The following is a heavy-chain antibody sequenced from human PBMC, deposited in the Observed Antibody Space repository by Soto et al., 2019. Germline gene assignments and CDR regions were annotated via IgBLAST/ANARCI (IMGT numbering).Heavy chain of an antibody. CDR2: ISAYSGNI. D-gene: IGHD6-19*01. CDR1: DYTFSSYG. J-gene: IGHJ4*02. Sequence: QVQLVQSGAEEKKPGASVKVSCKASDYTFSSYGISWVRQAPGQGLEWMGWISAYSGNINYAQKLQGRVTMTTDTSTSTAYMELRSLESDDTAVYYCARVVSGWYRFDYWGQGTLVTVSS. CDR3: ARVVSGWYRFDY. V-gene: IGHV1-18*01.